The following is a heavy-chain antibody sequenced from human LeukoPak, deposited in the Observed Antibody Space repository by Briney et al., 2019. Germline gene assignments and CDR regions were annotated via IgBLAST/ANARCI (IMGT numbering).Heavy chain of an antibody. J-gene: IGHJ6*02. V-gene: IGHV3-15*01. CDR1: GFTFSNAC. CDR2: IKSKTDGGTT. Sequence: GGSLRLSCAASGFTFSNACMSWVCQAPGQGLEWGGRIKSKTDGGTTDYAAPVKGRFTISRADSKNTLYLQMNSLKTEDTAVYYGTTTAIAARPKGYYYYGMDVWGQGTTVTVSS. CDR3: TTTAIAARPKGYYYYGMDV. D-gene: IGHD6-6*01.